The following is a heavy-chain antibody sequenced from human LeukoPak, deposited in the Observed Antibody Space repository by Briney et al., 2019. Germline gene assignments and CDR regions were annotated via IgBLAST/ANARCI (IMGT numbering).Heavy chain of an antibody. D-gene: IGHD2-2*01. CDR3: ARSHFCTSCVGYYGMDV. Sequence: PSGTLSLTCAVSGGSISSSNWWSWVRQPPGKGLEWIGEIYHSGSTNYNPSLKSRVTISVDKSKIQFSLKLSSVTAAVTAVYYCARSHFCTSCVGYYGMDVWGQGTTVTVSS. CDR2: IYHSGST. J-gene: IGHJ6*02. V-gene: IGHV4-4*02. CDR1: GGSISSSNW.